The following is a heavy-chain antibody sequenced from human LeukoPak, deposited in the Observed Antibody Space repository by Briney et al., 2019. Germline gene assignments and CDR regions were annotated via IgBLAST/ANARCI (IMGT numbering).Heavy chain of an antibody. CDR2: ISSSSYI. V-gene: IGHV3-21*01. CDR3: ARDRRAITFGGVIVYNWFDP. CDR1: GFTFSSYS. Sequence: PGGSLRLSCAASGFTFSSYSMNWVRQAPGKGPEWVSSISSSSYIYYADSVKGRFTISRDNAKNSLYLQMNSLRAEDTAVYYCARDRRAITFGGVIVYNWFDPWGQGTLVTVSS. D-gene: IGHD3-16*02. J-gene: IGHJ5*02.